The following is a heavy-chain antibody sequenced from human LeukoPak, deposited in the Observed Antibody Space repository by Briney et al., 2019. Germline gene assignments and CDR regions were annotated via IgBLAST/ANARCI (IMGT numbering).Heavy chain of an antibody. CDR2: INHSGST. CDR1: GGSISSGSYY. V-gene: IGHV4-39*07. CDR3: ARVMVRGVFDY. J-gene: IGHJ4*02. Sequence: PSETLSLTCTVSGGSISSGSYYWSWIRQPPGKGLEWIGEINHSGSTNYNPSLKSRVTISVDTSKNQFSRKLSSVTAVDTAVYYCARVMVRGVFDYWGQGTLVTVSS. D-gene: IGHD3-10*01.